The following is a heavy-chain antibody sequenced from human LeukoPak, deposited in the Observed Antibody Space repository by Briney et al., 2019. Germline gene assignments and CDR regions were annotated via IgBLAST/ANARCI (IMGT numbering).Heavy chain of an antibody. D-gene: IGHD6-19*01. V-gene: IGHV1-18*01. CDR1: GYTFTSYG. CDR2: ISAYNGST. CDR3: ARQQWLVRDLYNWFDP. J-gene: IGHJ5*02. Sequence: ASVKVSCKASGYTFTSYGISWVRQAPGQGLEWMGWISAYNGSTNYAQKLQGRVTMTTDTSTSTAYMELRSLRSDDTAVYYCARQQWLVRDLYNWFDPWGQGTLVTVSS.